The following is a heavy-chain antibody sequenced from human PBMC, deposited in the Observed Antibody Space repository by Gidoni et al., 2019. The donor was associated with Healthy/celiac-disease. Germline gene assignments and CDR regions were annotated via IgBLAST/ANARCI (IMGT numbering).Heavy chain of an antibody. D-gene: IGHD4-17*01. CDR2: IYYSGST. CDR1: GGSISSGDYY. V-gene: IGHV4-30-4*01. CDR3: ARDADYGDYVGAFDI. J-gene: IGHJ3*02. Sequence: QVKLQESGPGLVKPSQTLSLTCTVSGGSISSGDYYWSWIRQPPGKGLEWIGYIYYSGSTYYNPSLKSRVTISVDTSKNQFSLKLSSVTAADTAVYYCARDADYGDYVGAFDIWGQGTMVTVSS.